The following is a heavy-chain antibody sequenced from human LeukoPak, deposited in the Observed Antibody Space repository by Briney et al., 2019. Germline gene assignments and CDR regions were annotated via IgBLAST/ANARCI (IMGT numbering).Heavy chain of an antibody. J-gene: IGHJ5*02. D-gene: IGHD3-9*01. CDR3: ARAEDQGRYFDWLPGFDP. Sequence: SVKVSCKASGGTFISYVINWVRQAPGQGLEWMGGILPIFGTSIYSQQFQGRVTITADESTNTAYMELNRLRSDDTATYYCARAEDQGRYFDWLPGFDPWGQGTLVTVSS. V-gene: IGHV1-69*13. CDR2: ILPIFGTS. CDR1: GGTFISYV.